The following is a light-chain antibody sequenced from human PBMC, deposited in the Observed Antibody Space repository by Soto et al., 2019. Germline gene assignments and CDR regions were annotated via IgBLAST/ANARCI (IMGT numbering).Light chain of an antibody. V-gene: IGLV8-61*01. Sequence: QAVVTQEPSFSVSPGGIVTLTCGLSSGPVFTSSYPNWYQQTPGQAPRTLIFNTNTRSSGVPDRFSGSILGDKAALTITGAQADDDSYYYCLLYLGGGIWVFGGGTK. CDR3: LLYLGGGIWV. CDR1: SGPVFTSSY. CDR2: NTN. J-gene: IGLJ3*02.